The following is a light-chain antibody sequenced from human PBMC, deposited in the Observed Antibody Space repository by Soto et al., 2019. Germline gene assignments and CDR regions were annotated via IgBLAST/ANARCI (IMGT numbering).Light chain of an antibody. CDR1: QGTSTW. CDR3: QQANSFPWT. Sequence: DIQMTQSPSSVSAFVGDRVTITCRASQGTSTWLAWYQQKPGKAPKLLIYDASTWQSGVPSRFSGSGSGTDFTLTISSLQPEDFATYYCQQANSFPWTFGQGTKVEVK. CDR2: DAS. V-gene: IGKV1-12*01. J-gene: IGKJ1*01.